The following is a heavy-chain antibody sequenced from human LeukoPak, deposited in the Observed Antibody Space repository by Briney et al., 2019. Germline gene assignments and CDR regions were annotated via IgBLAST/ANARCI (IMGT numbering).Heavy chain of an antibody. J-gene: IGHJ4*02. CDR2: ISSKSSYT. V-gene: IGHV3-11*06. Sequence: GGSLSLSCAASGVSVSNNYLCWVRQAPRQGLEWVSYISSKSSYTKHADSVKGRFTIHRDNAKSSLDLQVNSLRAEDTGVYYCARGTGTTAYFVYWGRGTLVADSS. CDR1: GVSVSNNY. CDR3: ARGTGTTAYFVY. D-gene: IGHD1-1*01.